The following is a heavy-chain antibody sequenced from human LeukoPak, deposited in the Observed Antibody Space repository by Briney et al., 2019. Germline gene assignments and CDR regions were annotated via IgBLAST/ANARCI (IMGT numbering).Heavy chain of an antibody. Sequence: PSETLSLTCAVYGGSFSGYYWSWIRQPPGKGLEWIGEINHSGSTNYNPSLKSRVTISVDTSKNQFSLKLSSVTAADTAVYYCARKRITMVRGVITIFDYWGQGTLATVSS. D-gene: IGHD3-10*01. CDR1: GGSFSGYY. CDR2: INHSGST. V-gene: IGHV4-34*01. J-gene: IGHJ4*02. CDR3: ARKRITMVRGVITIFDY.